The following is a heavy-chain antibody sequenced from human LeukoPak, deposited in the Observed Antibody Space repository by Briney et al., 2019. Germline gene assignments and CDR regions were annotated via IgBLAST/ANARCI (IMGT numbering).Heavy chain of an antibody. Sequence: PSETLSLTCTVSGGSISSYYWSWIRQPAGKGLEWIGRIYTSGSTNYNPSLKSRVNMSVDTSKNQFSLKLSSVTAADTAVYYCAREGYSSAWYGLGGNWFDPWGQGTLVTVSS. CDR3: AREGYSSAWYGLGGNWFDP. J-gene: IGHJ5*02. D-gene: IGHD6-19*01. V-gene: IGHV4-4*07. CDR1: GGSISSYY. CDR2: IYTSGST.